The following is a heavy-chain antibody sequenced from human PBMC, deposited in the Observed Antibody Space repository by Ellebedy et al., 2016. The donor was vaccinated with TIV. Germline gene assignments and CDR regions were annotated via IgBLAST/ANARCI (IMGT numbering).Heavy chain of an antibody. CDR3: ISDIVGDGFDN. CDR1: GFPFSNYV. CDR2: IRSDSSNE. V-gene: IGHV3-30*02. D-gene: IGHD5-12*01. Sequence: GESLKTSCVASGFPFSNYVMHWVRQAPGKGPEWVAMIRSDSSNEYYADSVRGRFTISRDNSKNTLYLRMNSLRHEDTALYYCISDIVGDGFDNWGQGTMVTVSS. J-gene: IGHJ3*02.